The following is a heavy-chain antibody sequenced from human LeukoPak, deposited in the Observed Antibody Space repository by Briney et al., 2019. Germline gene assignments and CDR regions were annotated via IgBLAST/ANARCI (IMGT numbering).Heavy chain of an antibody. Sequence: SVKVSCKASGGTFSSYATSWVRQAPGQGLEWMGGIIPIFGTANYAQKFQGRVTITADKSTSTAYMELSSLRSEDTAVYYCAISDSSGYYSNYYYGMDVWGQGTTVTVSS. CDR1: GGTFSSYA. CDR3: AISDSSGYYSNYYYGMDV. V-gene: IGHV1-69*06. J-gene: IGHJ6*02. CDR2: IIPIFGTA. D-gene: IGHD3-22*01.